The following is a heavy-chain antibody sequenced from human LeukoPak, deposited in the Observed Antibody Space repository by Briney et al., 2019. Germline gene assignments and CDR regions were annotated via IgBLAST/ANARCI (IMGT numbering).Heavy chain of an antibody. J-gene: IGHJ4*02. Sequence: GGPLRLSCAASGFSFSSYWMNWVRQAPGKGLEWVANIKPDGSDKYYVDSVKGRFTISRDNAKNSLYLQMNSLRAEDTAVYYCTAGALGYWGRGTLINVSS. CDR1: GFSFSSYW. CDR2: IKPDGSDK. CDR3: TAGALGY. D-gene: IGHD3-16*01. V-gene: IGHV3-7*01.